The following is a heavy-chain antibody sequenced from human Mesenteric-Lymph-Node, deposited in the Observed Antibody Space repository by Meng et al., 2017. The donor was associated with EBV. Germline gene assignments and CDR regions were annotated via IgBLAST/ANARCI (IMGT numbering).Heavy chain of an antibody. CDR2: VYYSGST. D-gene: IGHD2-2*02. CDR3: VRGAAIGPRYFDS. CDR1: GASVSSGTYY. V-gene: IGHV4-61*01. Sequence: QVQFQGCGPGLVKPSVSLSLTCTVSGASVSSGTYYWSWMRQPPGKGLEWIGYVYYSGSTNYNPSLKSRVTISLDTSKNQFSLNLISVTAADTAVYYCVRGAAIGPRYFDSWGQGALVTVSS. J-gene: IGHJ4*02.